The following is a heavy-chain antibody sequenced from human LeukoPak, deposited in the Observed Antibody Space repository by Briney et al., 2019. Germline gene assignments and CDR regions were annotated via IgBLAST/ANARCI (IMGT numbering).Heavy chain of an antibody. CDR2: IGNSGAGT. V-gene: IGHV3-23*01. CDR1: GFTFSNYA. Sequence: GGSLRLSCAASGFTFSNYAMTWVRQAPGKGLEWVSAIGNSGAGTKYTDSVKGRFTISRDNSKNTLYLQMNSLRAEDTAVYYCARDWRADYWGQGTLVTVSS. CDR3: ARDWRADY. J-gene: IGHJ4*02.